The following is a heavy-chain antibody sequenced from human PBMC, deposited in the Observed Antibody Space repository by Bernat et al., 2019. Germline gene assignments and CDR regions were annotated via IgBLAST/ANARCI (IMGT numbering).Heavy chain of an antibody. CDR3: ARGPHPSRGYYSSSYWIDP. CDR1: GGSFSGYY. CDR2: INHSGST. V-gene: IGHV4-34*01. Sequence: QVQLQQWGAGLLKPSETLSLTCAVYGGSFSGYYWSWIRQPPGKGLEWIGEINHSGSTNYNPSLKSRVTISVDTSKNQFSLKLSSVTAADTAVYYCARGPHPSRGYYSSSYWIDPWGQGTLVTVSS. J-gene: IGHJ5*02. D-gene: IGHD3-22*01.